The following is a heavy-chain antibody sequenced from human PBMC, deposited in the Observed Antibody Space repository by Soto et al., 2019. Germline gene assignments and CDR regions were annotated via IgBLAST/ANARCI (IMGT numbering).Heavy chain of an antibody. Sequence: QVQLVESGGGVVQPGRSLRLSCAASGFTFTSYGMHWVRQAPGKGLEWVAVVWHDGSNKYYADSVKGRFTISRDNSKNTLFLQMNSLRADDTGVYYCAAASPPDYWGQGTLVTVSS. CDR1: GFTFTSYG. CDR2: VWHDGSNK. V-gene: IGHV3-33*01. CDR3: AAASPPDY. J-gene: IGHJ4*02. D-gene: IGHD6-13*01.